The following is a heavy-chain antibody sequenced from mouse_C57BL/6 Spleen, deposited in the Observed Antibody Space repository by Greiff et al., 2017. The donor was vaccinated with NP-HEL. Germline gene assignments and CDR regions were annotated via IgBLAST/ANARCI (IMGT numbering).Heavy chain of an antibody. CDR2: ISSGSSTI. J-gene: IGHJ4*01. V-gene: IGHV5-17*01. CDR1: GFTFSDYG. Sequence: EVKLQESGGGLVKPGGSLKLSCAASGFTFSDYGMHWVRQAPEKGLEWVAYISSGSSTIYYADTVKGRFTISRDNAKNTLFLQMTSLRSEDTAMYYWARRGNYGYDGDAMDYWGQGTSVTVSS. CDR3: ARRGNYGYDGDAMDY. D-gene: IGHD2-2*01.